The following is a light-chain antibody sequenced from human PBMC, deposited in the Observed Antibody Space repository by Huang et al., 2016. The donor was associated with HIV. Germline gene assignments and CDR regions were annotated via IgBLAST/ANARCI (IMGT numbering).Light chain of an antibody. CDR1: QDIRNY. CDR2: AAS. Sequence: DIHMTQSPSSLSSSVGDRFTITCRASQDIRNYLAWYQQKPGTAPKLLISAASTLQSGVPSRFSGSGSGTDFTLTIGSLQPEDVATYYCQKYNSAPYTFGQGTKLEIK. J-gene: IGKJ2*01. CDR3: QKYNSAPYT. V-gene: IGKV1-27*01.